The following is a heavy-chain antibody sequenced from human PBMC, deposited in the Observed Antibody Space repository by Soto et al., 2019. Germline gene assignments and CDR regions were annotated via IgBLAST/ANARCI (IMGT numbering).Heavy chain of an antibody. Sequence: PGGSLRLSSAASGFHFSSYAISWVRQAPGKGLEWVSAISGSGGSTYYADSVKGRFTISRDNSKNTLYLQMNSLRAEDTAVYYCAKDEDIVVAVAAIDYWGQGTLVTVSS. CDR3: AKDEDIVVAVAAIDY. CDR2: ISGSGGST. D-gene: IGHD2-15*01. CDR1: GFHFSSYA. J-gene: IGHJ4*02. V-gene: IGHV3-23*01.